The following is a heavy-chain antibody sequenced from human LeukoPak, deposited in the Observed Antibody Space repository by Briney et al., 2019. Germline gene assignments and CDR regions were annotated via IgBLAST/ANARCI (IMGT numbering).Heavy chain of an antibody. V-gene: IGHV1-69*05. CDR1: GGTFSSYA. CDR2: IIPIFGTA. CDR3: ARETHCTNGVCYPHFDY. J-gene: IGHJ4*02. D-gene: IGHD2-8*01. Sequence: SVKVSCKASGGTFSSYAISWVRQAAGQGLEWMGRIIPIFGTANYAQKFQGRVTITTDESTSTAYMELSSLRSEDTAVYYCARETHCTNGVCYPHFDYWGQGTLVTVSS.